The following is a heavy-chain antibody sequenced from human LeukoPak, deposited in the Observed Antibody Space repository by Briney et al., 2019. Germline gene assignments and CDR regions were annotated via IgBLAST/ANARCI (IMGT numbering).Heavy chain of an antibody. V-gene: IGHV4-59*01. CDR2: IYYTGTT. D-gene: IGHD6-13*01. J-gene: IGHJ5*02. Sequence: SETLSLTCTVSNGSISSFYWTWIRQPPGKGLEWIGYIYYTGTTDYNPSLKSRVTISVDTSKNQFSLKLSSVTAADTAVYYCAREDFCSSGNCFDPWGQGTLVTVSS. CDR1: NGSISSFY. CDR3: AREDFCSSGNCFDP.